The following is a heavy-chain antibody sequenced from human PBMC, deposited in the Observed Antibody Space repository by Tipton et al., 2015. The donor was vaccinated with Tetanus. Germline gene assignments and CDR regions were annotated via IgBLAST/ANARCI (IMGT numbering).Heavy chain of an antibody. V-gene: IGHV4-34*01. D-gene: IGHD6-19*01. CDR2: INYDGST. Sequence: TLSLTCAVYGGTFNNYFWTWIRQPPGKGLEWIGEINYDGSTNYSPSLKSRVTLSLDTSKNQFSLNLTSVTAADTVVYYCASLPKHWLAPRGAPWGQGTLVTVSS. CDR1: GGTFNNYF. CDR3: ASLPKHWLAPRGAP. J-gene: IGHJ5*02.